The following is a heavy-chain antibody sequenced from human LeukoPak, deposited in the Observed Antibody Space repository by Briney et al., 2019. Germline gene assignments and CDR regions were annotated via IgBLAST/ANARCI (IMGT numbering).Heavy chain of an antibody. J-gene: IGHJ4*02. D-gene: IGHD6-19*01. CDR1: GGSINSSSYY. V-gene: IGHV4-39*01. CDR3: ARQGSLGYSSGWYPGHFDY. Sequence: PSETLSLTCTVSGGSINSSSYYWGWIRQPPGKGLEWIGSIYYSGSTYYNPSLKSRVTISVDTSKNQFSLKLSSVTAADTAVYYCARQGSLGYSSGWYPGHFDYWGQGTLVTVSS. CDR2: IYYSGST.